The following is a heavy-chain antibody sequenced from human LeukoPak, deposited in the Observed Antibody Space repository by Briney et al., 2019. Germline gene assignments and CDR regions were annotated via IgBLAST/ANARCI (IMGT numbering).Heavy chain of an antibody. Sequence: ASVKVSCKASGGTFSSYAISWVRQAPGQGLEWMGGIIPIFGTANYAQKFQGRVTITADESTSTAYMELSSLRSEDTAVYYCARVRGLHIAAADKFDYWGQGTLVTVSS. V-gene: IGHV1-69*13. CDR1: GGTFSSYA. CDR3: ARVRGLHIAAADKFDY. D-gene: IGHD6-13*01. J-gene: IGHJ4*02. CDR2: IIPIFGTA.